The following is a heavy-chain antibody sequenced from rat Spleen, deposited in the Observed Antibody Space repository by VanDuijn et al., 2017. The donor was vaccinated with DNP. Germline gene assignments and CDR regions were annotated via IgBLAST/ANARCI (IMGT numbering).Heavy chain of an antibody. D-gene: IGHD1-12*02. CDR2: ISYDGGSS. CDR3: ARHGGTMMAPFDY. Sequence: EVQLVESGGGLVQPGRSLKLSCAASGFTFSDYYMAWVRQAPTKGLEWVTYISYDGGSSDYGDSVKGRFTISRDNAKSTLYLQMNSLRSEDTATYFCARHGGTMMAPFDYWGQGIMVTVSS. J-gene: IGHJ2*01. V-gene: IGHV5-22*01. CDR1: GFTFSDYY.